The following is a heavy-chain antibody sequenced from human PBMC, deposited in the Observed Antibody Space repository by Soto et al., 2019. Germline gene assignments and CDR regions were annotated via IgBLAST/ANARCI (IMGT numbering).Heavy chain of an antibody. D-gene: IGHD3-22*01. V-gene: IGHV3-23*01. CDR1: GFTFSSYA. CDR2: ISGSGGST. Sequence: EVQLLESGGGLVQPGGSLRLSCAASGFTFSSYAMSWVRHAPGKGLEWVSAISGSGGSTYYADSVKGRFTISRDNSKNTLYLQMNSLRAEDTAVYYCAKALGYYDSSGTFDYWGQGTLVPVSS. J-gene: IGHJ4*02. CDR3: AKALGYYDSSGTFDY.